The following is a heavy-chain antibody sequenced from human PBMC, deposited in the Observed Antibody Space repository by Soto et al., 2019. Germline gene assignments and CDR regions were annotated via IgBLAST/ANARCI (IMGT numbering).Heavy chain of an antibody. CDR3: ARLPGPLVAVLYIYPLDGREAMSDVDV. J-gene: IGHJ6*02. D-gene: IGHD6-19*01. CDR2: VSFDGSNK. V-gene: IGHV3-30-3*01. CDR1: GFTFNYYP. Sequence: QMQLVESGGGVVQPGGSLRLSCAASGFTFNYYPMHWVRQAPGKGLEWVAVVSFDGSNKYYVDTVKGRFTISKDNSKNTLYLQMNSLRREDTAVYYCARLPGPLVAVLYIYPLDGREAMSDVDVWGQGTTVTVSS.